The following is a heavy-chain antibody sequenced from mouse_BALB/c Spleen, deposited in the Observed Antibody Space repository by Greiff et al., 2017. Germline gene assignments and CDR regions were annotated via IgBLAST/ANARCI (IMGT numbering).Heavy chain of an antibody. CDR3: ANDYDGFWFAY. D-gene: IGHD2-4*01. CDR2: VSSGGST. Sequence: EVQLVESGGGLVKPGGSLKLSCAASGFTFSSYAMSWVRQTPEKRLEWVASVSSGGSTYYPDSVKGRFTISRDNARNILYLQMSSLRSEDTAMYYCANDYDGFWFAYWGQGTRVTVSA. CDR1: GFTFSSYA. V-gene: IGHV5-6-5*01. J-gene: IGHJ3*01.